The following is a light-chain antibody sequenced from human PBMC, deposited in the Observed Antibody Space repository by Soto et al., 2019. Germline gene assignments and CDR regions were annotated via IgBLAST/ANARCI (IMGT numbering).Light chain of an antibody. J-gene: IGKJ5*01. CDR2: GVS. CDR3: QQYANSPIT. Sequence: ELVLTQSPGTLSLSPGESAALSCRASQPVSSNFLAWYQQKPGQAPRLLIYGVSSRASGIPDRFFGSGSGTDFTLTINRLEPEDCAVYYCQQYANSPITFGQGTRLESK. CDR1: QPVSSNF. V-gene: IGKV3-20*01.